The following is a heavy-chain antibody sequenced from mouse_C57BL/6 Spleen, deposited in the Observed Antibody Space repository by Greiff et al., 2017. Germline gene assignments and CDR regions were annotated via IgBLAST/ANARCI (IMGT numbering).Heavy chain of an antibody. CDR2: IYPGSGST. CDR3: ARSRGYDYDRGFAY. Sequence: QVQLQQPGAELVKPGASVKMSCKASGYTFTSYWITWVKQRPGQGLEWIGDIYPGSGSTNYNEKFKSKATLTVDTSSSTAYMQLSSLTSEDSAVYYCARSRGYDYDRGFAYWGQGTLVTVSA. CDR1: GYTFTSYW. D-gene: IGHD2-4*01. J-gene: IGHJ3*01. V-gene: IGHV1-55*01.